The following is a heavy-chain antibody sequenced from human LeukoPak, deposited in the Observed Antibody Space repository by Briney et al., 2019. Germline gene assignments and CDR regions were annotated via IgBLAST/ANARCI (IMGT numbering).Heavy chain of an antibody. CDR3: ARVAAEVVGVPGAIGFGWLRRDYYYMDV. CDR1: GDSISSSNYY. J-gene: IGHJ6*03. CDR2: FSYSGIT. Sequence: SETLSLTCTVSGDSISSSNYYWGWIRQPPGKRLEWIGSFSYSGITYYNLSLKSRVTISVDTSKNQLSLRLTYVPAADTAVYYCARVAAEVVGVPGAIGFGWLRRDYYYMDVWGKGTTVTVSS. V-gene: IGHV4-39*07. D-gene: IGHD2-2*02.